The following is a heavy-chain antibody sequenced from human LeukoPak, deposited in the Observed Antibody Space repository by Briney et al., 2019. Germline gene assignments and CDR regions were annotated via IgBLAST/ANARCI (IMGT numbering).Heavy chain of an antibody. CDR1: GFTFSDYY. D-gene: IGHD3-22*01. V-gene: IGHV3-11*01. CDR2: ISSSGSTI. CDR3: AGALYYYDSSGFSDY. J-gene: IGHJ4*02. Sequence: GGSLRLSCAASGFTFSDYYMSWIRQAPGKGLEWVSYISSSGSTIYYADSVKGRFTISRDNAKNSLYLQMNSLRAEDTAVYYCAGALYYYDSSGFSDYGGQGPRVTVSS.